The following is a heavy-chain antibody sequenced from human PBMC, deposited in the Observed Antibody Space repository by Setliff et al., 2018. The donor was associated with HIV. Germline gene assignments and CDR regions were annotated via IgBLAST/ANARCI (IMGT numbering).Heavy chain of an antibody. CDR3: ARLMKTYYYDTSGYYAPWGNFDH. Sequence: SGTTLVNPTETLTLTCTVSGFSLSNTRMGVSWIRQPPGKALEWLTPIFSDDEKSYSTSLKSRLTISKDTSKSQVVLTMTNLDPVDTATYYCARLMKTYYYDTSGYYAPWGNFDHWGQGTLVTVSS. CDR1: GFSLSNTRMG. V-gene: IGHV2-26*01. J-gene: IGHJ4*02. D-gene: IGHD3-22*01. CDR2: IFSDDEK.